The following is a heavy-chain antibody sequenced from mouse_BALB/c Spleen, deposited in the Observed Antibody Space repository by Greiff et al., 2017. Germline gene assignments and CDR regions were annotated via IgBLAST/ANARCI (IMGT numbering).Heavy chain of an antibody. J-gene: IGHJ3*01. CDR1: GFTFSSYA. CDR2: ISSGGST. V-gene: IGHV5-6-5*01. CDR3: ARGGFAD. Sequence: VMLVESGGGLVKPGGSLKLSCAASGFTFSSYAMSWVRQTPEKRLEWVASISSGGSTYYPDSVKGRFTISRDNARNILYLQMSSLRSEDTAMYYCARGGFADWGQGTLVTVSA.